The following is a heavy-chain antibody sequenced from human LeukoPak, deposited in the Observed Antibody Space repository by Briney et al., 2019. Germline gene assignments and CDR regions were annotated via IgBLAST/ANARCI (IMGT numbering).Heavy chain of an antibody. Sequence: GASVKVSFKASGYTFTSYYMHWVRQAPGQGLEWMGIINPSGGGTSYAQKFQGRVTMTRDMSTSTVYMELSSLRSEDTAVYYCARDQGFSYGDKLDAFDIWGQGTMVTVSS. V-gene: IGHV1-46*01. D-gene: IGHD4-17*01. J-gene: IGHJ3*02. CDR1: GYTFTSYY. CDR2: INPSGGGT. CDR3: ARDQGFSYGDKLDAFDI.